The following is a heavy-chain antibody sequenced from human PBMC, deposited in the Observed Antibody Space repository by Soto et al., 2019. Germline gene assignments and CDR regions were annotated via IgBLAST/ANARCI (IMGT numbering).Heavy chain of an antibody. CDR1: GYTFTSYG. CDR3: ARRGWYSSSSLVATNYGMDV. D-gene: IGHD6-6*01. V-gene: IGHV1-18*04. J-gene: IGHJ6*02. Sequence: QVQLVQSGAEVKKPGASVKVSCKASGYTFTSYGISWVRQAPGQGLEWMGWISAYNGNTNYAQKLQGRVTMTTDTSTSTAYMELRSLRSDDTAVYYCARRGWYSSSSLVATNYGMDVWGQGTTVTVSS. CDR2: ISAYNGNT.